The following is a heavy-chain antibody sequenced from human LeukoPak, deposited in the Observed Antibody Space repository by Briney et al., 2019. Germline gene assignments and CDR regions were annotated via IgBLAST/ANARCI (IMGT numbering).Heavy chain of an antibody. CDR3: ARGLGGYENHSSGWFPFDY. CDR2: VNHSGST. Sequence: SETLSLTCAVYGGSFSGYYWSWIRQPPGKGLEWIGEVNHSGSTNYNPSLKSRVTISVDTSKNQFSLKLSSVTAADTAVYYCARGLGGYENHSSGWFPFDYWGQGTLVTVSS. D-gene: IGHD6-19*01. CDR1: GGSFSGYY. J-gene: IGHJ4*02. V-gene: IGHV4-34*01.